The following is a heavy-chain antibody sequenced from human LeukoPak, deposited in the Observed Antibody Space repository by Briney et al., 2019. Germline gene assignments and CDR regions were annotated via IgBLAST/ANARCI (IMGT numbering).Heavy chain of an antibody. Sequence: SETLSLTCAVYGGSFSGYYWGWIRQPPGKGLEWIGEINHSGSTNYDPSLKSRVTISVDTSKNQFSLKLSSVTAADTAVYYCARTRPGAVIDYWGQGTLVTVSS. D-gene: IGHD3-10*01. V-gene: IGHV4-34*01. J-gene: IGHJ4*02. CDR1: GGSFSGYY. CDR3: ARTRPGAVIDY. CDR2: INHSGST.